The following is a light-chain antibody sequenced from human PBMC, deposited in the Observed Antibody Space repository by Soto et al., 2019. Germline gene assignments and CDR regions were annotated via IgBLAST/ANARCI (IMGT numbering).Light chain of an antibody. J-gene: IGKJ1*01. CDR2: DAS. V-gene: IGKV3-11*01. Sequence: EIVLTQSPATLSLSPGERATLSCRASQTISTFLAWYQQKPGQAPRLLIYDASNRATGIPARFSGSGSETDFTLTISSLEPEDFAVYYCQQYGSSPWTFGQGTKVEIK. CDR1: QTISTF. CDR3: QQYGSSPWT.